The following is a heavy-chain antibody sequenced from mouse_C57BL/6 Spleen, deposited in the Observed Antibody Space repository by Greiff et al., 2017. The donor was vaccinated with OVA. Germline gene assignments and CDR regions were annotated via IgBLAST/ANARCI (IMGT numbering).Heavy chain of an antibody. V-gene: IGHV1-69*01. Sequence: VQLQQPGAELVMPGASVKLSCKASGYTFTCYWMHWVKQRPGQGLEWIGEIDPSDSYPNYNQKFKSKSTLTVDKSSSTAYMQLSSLTSEDSAFYYCARPSTRITTRNWYFDVWGTGTTVTVSS. CDR2: IDPSDSYP. CDR1: GYTFTCYW. D-gene: IGHD1-1*01. J-gene: IGHJ1*03. CDR3: ARPSTRITTRNWYFDV.